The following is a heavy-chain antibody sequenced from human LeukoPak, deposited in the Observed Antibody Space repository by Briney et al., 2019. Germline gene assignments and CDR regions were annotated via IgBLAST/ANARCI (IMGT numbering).Heavy chain of an antibody. CDR2: ISSSSSTI. V-gene: IGHV3-48*01. J-gene: IGHJ4*02. CDR1: GFTFSSYS. D-gene: IGHD3-22*01. CDR3: ARDPLDYYDSSGYARLDY. Sequence: GGSLRLSCAASGFTFSSYSMNWVRQAPGKGLERVSYISSSSSTIYYADSVKGRFTISRDNAKNSLYLQMNSLRAEDTAVYYCARDPLDYYDSSGYARLDYWGQGTLVTV.